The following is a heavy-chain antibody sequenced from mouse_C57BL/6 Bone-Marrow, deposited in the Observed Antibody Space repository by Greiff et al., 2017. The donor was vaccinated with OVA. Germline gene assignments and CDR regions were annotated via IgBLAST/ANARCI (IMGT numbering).Heavy chain of an antibody. Sequence: QVQLQQPGAELVMPGASVKLSCKASGYTFTSYWMHWVKQRPGQGLEWIGEIDPSDSYTNYNQKFTGKSTLTVDKSSSTAYMQLSSLTSEDSAVYYCARCDYYGSSYVAWFAYWGQGTLVTVSA. CDR1: GYTFTSYW. J-gene: IGHJ3*01. D-gene: IGHD1-1*01. V-gene: IGHV1-69*01. CDR3: ARCDYYGSSYVAWFAY. CDR2: IDPSDSYT.